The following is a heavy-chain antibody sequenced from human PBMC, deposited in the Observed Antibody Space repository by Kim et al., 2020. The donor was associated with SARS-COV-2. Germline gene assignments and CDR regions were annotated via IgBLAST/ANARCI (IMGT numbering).Heavy chain of an antibody. Sequence: GGSLRLSCAASGFTFSSYWMSWVRQASGKGLEWVANIKQDGSEKYYVDSVKGRFTISRDNAKNSLYLQMNSLRAEDTAVYYCARDLLLYYYDSSGYDYWGQGTLVTVSS. CDR3: ARDLLLYYYDSSGYDY. J-gene: IGHJ4*02. CDR1: GFTFSSYW. CDR2: IKQDGSEK. D-gene: IGHD3-22*01. V-gene: IGHV3-7*03.